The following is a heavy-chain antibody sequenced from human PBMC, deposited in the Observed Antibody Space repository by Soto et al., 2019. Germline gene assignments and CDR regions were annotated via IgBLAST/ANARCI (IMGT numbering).Heavy chain of an antibody. V-gene: IGHV1-24*01. CDR1: GYTLTELS. Sequence: ASVKVSCKVSGYTLTELSMHWVRQAPGKGLEWMGGFDPEDGETIYAQKFQGRVTMTEDTSTDTAYMELSSLRSEDTAVYYCATGGNWNYRYGMDVWGQGTTVTVSS. CDR3: ATGGNWNYRYGMDV. D-gene: IGHD1-1*01. J-gene: IGHJ6*02. CDR2: FDPEDGET.